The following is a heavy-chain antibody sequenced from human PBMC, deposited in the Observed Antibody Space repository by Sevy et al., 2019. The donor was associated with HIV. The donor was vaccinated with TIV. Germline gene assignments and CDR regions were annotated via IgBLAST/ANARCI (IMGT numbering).Heavy chain of an antibody. CDR1: GYTFTGYY. Sequence: ASVKVSCKASGYTFTGYYMHWVRQAPGQGLEWMGWINPNIGGTNYAQKFQGRVTMTRDTSSSTAYMELSRLKSDDAAVYYCARGFDHSDSPTPPYFQHWGQGTLVTVSS. V-gene: IGHV1-2*02. D-gene: IGHD3-22*01. CDR2: INPNIGGT. J-gene: IGHJ1*01. CDR3: ARGFDHSDSPTPPYFQH.